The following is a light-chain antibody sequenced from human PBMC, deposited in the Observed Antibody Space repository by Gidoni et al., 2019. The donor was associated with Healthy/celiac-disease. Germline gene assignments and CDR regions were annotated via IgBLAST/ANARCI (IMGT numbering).Light chain of an antibody. J-gene: IGKJ4*01. V-gene: IGKV3-20*01. Sequence: EIVLTQSPGTLSLSPGERSTLSCRASQSVSSSYLAWYQQKPGQAPRLLIYGASSRSTGIPDRFSGSGSGKDFTLTISRLEHEDSAVYYCQQYGSSPLTFGGGTKVEIK. CDR1: QSVSSSY. CDR3: QQYGSSPLT. CDR2: GAS.